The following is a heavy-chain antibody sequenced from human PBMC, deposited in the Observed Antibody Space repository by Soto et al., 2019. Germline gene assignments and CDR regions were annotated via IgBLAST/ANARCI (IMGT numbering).Heavy chain of an antibody. CDR2: IIPIFGTA. Sequence: QVQLVQSGAEVKKPGSSVKVSCKASVGTFSSYAISWVRQAPGQGLEWMGGIIPIFGTANYAQKFQGRVTITEDESTSTAYKELSSLISEDTAVYYCARNSIAARRFRYSYYYGMDVWGQGTTVTVSS. D-gene: IGHD6-6*01. J-gene: IGHJ6*02. CDR3: ARNSIAARRFRYSYYYGMDV. CDR1: VGTFSSYA. V-gene: IGHV1-69*01.